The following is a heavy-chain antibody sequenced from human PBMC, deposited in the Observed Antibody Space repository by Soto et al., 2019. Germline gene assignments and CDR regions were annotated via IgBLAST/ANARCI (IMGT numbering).Heavy chain of an antibody. D-gene: IGHD1-26*01. V-gene: IGHV4-4*07. CDR2: IYTSGST. J-gene: IGHJ6*02. CDR3: ARDHGIVGATGYYYGMDV. CDR1: GGSISSYY. Sequence: QVQLQESGPGLVKPSETLPLTCTVSGGSISSYYWSWIRQPAGKGLEWIGRIYTSGSTNYNPSLKSRVTMSVDTSKNQFSLKLSSVTAADTAVYYCARDHGIVGATGYYYGMDVWGQGTTVTVSS.